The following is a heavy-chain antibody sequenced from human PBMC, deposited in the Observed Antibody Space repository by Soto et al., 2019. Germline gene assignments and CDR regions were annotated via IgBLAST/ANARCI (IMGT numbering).Heavy chain of an antibody. CDR2: ISAYNGNT. CDR1: GYTFTSYG. V-gene: IGHV1-18*04. Sequence: QVHLVQSGAAVKKPGASVKVSCKAAGYTFTSYGFSWVRQAPGQELEWMGCISAYNGNTNYAQKLQGRVTMTTNTSTSTAYMELRSLRSADTAVDYCARRLAYSSGWYSKDFWGQGTLVTVSS. J-gene: IGHJ4*02. D-gene: IGHD6-19*01. CDR3: ARRLAYSSGWYSKDF.